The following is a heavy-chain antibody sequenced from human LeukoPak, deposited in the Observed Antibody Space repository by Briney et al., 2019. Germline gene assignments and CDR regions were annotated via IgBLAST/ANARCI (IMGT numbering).Heavy chain of an antibody. CDR1: GYTFTSYG. V-gene: IGHV1-18*01. CDR3: ARQYCSGGSCYSFAFDI. Sequence: ASVKVSCKASGYTFTSYGISWVRQAPGQGLEWMGWISAYNGNTNYAQKLQGRVTMTTDTSTSTAYMALRSLRSDATAVYYCARQYCSGGSCYSFAFDICGQGTMVTVSS. D-gene: IGHD2-15*01. J-gene: IGHJ3*02. CDR2: ISAYNGNT.